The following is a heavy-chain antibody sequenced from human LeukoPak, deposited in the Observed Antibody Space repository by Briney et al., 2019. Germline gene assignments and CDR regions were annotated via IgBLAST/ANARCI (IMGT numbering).Heavy chain of an antibody. J-gene: IGHJ3*02. CDR2: ISYDGSNK. CDR3: AREEVRAFDI. CDR1: GFTFSSYG. D-gene: IGHD3-10*01. Sequence: TGRSLRLSCAASGFTFSSYGMHWVRQAPGKGLEWVAVISYDGSNKYYADSVKGRFTISRDNSKNTLYLQMNSLRAEDAAIYYCAREEVRAFDIWGQGTMVTVSS. V-gene: IGHV3-30*03.